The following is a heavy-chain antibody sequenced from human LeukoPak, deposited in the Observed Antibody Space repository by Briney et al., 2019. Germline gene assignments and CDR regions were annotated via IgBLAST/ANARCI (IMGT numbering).Heavy chain of an antibody. V-gene: IGHV3-74*01. Sequence: PGGSLRLSCAASGFTFSSYWMHWVRQAPGKGLVWFSRINSDVSSKSYADSVKGRFTISRDNAKNTLYLQMNSLKTEDTAVYYCTTFVPDGYLSSRLYYYYYYMDVWGKGTTVTVSS. CDR2: INSDVSSK. D-gene: IGHD5-24*01. CDR3: TTFVPDGYLSSRLYYYYYYMDV. J-gene: IGHJ6*03. CDR1: GFTFSSYW.